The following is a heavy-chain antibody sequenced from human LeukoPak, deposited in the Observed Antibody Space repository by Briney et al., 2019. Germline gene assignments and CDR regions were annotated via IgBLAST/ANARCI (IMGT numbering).Heavy chain of an antibody. CDR1: GFTFSSHT. Sequence: GGSLRLSCAASGFTFSSHTMIWVRQAPGKGLEWVASISSSFSYLYYADSVKGRFTISRDNAKNSLYLQMNSLRAEDTAVYYCAELGITMIGGVWGKGTTVTISS. D-gene: IGHD3-10*02. CDR3: AELGITMIGGV. V-gene: IGHV3-21*01. J-gene: IGHJ6*04. CDR2: ISSSFSYL.